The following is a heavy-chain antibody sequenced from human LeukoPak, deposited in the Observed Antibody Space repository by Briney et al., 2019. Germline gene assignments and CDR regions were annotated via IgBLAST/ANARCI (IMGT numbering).Heavy chain of an antibody. D-gene: IGHD3-3*01. CDR2: INPSGGST. CDR3: ARDLTRTIFEEGYFDY. CDR1: GYTFPSYY. J-gene: IGHJ4*02. V-gene: IGHV1-46*04. Sequence: ASVTVSFKASGYTFPSYYMHWVRQAPGQGLEWMGIINPSGGSTSYAQKLQGRVTMTRDTSTSTVYMELSSPRSEDTAVYYCARDLTRTIFEEGYFDYWGQGTLVTVSS.